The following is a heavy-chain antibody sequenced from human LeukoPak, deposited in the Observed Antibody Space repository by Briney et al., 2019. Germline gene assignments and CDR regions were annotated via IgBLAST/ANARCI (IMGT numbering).Heavy chain of an antibody. V-gene: IGHV4-34*01. D-gene: IGHD3-22*01. CDR2: INHSGST. CDR3: AREGNFRYYYDRGLDY. J-gene: IGHJ4*02. Sequence: PSETLSLTCAVYGGSFSGHYWSWIRQPPGKGLEWIGEINHSGSTNYNPSLKSRVTISVDTSKNQFSLKLSSVTAADTAVYYCAREGNFRYYYDRGLDYWAREPWSPSPQ. CDR1: GGSFSGHY.